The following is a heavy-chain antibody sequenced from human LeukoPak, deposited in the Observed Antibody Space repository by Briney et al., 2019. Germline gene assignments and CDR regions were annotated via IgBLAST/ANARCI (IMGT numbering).Heavy chain of an antibody. CDR3: ARHDLPVGCSSNSCRFGSWFDP. CDR1: GYIFTNYW. CDR2: INTINSDT. D-gene: IGHD2-2*01. Sequence: PGESLLISCKASGYIFTNYWIAWVRQMPGKGLEWGGIINTINSDTRYSPSFQGLVTMSVDKSINTAYLQWNSLEASDTAIYYCARHDLPVGCSSNSCRFGSWFDPWGLGTLVTVSS. J-gene: IGHJ5*02. V-gene: IGHV5-51*01.